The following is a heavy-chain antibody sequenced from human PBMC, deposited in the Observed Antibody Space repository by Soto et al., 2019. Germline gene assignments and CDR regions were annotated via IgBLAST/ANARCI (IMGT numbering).Heavy chain of an antibody. CDR2: ISAYNGNT. CDR3: ARHTICGVVIRVYYYYGMDV. D-gene: IGHD3-3*01. J-gene: IGHJ6*02. V-gene: IGHV1-18*01. Sequence: QVQLVQSGAEVKKPGASVKVSCKASGYTFTSYGISWVRQAPGQGLEWMGWISAYNGNTNYAQKLRGRVTMTTDTSTSKAYMELRSLRADDTAVYYCARHTICGVVIRVYYYYGMDVWGQGTTVTVSS. CDR1: GYTFTSYG.